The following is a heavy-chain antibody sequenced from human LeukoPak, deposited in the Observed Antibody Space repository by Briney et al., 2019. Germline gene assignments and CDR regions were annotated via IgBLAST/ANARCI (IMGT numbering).Heavy chain of an antibody. D-gene: IGHD3-10*01. CDR1: GYTLTELS. Sequence: ASVKVSCKVSGYTLTELSMHWVRQAPGKGLEWMGGFDPEDGETIYAQKFQGRVTMTEDTSTDTAYMELSSLRSEDTAVYYCATDRSMVRGVGYYYYYGMDVWGQGTTVTVSS. V-gene: IGHV1-24*01. CDR3: ATDRSMVRGVGYYYYYGMDV. CDR2: FDPEDGET. J-gene: IGHJ6*02.